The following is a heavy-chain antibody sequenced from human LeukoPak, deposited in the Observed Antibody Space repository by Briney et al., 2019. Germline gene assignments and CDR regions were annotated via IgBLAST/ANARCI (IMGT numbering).Heavy chain of an antibody. Sequence: SETLSLTCAVYGGSFSGYYWSWIREPPGKGLEWIGEINHSGSTNYNPSLKSRVTISVGTSKNQFSLKLSSVTAADTAVYYCARDSAGTSPLDYWGQGTLVTVSS. CDR2: INHSGST. J-gene: IGHJ4*02. V-gene: IGHV4-34*01. CDR1: GGSFSGYY. D-gene: IGHD6-19*01. CDR3: ARDSAGTSPLDY.